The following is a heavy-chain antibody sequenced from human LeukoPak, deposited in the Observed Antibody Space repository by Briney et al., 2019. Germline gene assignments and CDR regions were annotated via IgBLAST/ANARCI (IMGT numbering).Heavy chain of an antibody. D-gene: IGHD3-10*01. V-gene: IGHV3-13*01. CDR2: IGSAGDT. Sequence: GGSLRLSCAASGFTFSSYDMHWVRQVTGKGLEWVSTIGSAGDTYYPGSVKGRFTISRENAKNSLYLQMNSLRAGDTAVYYCARSWGINGDYDYWGQGTLVTVSS. CDR1: GFTFSSYD. CDR3: ARSWGINGDYDY. J-gene: IGHJ4*02.